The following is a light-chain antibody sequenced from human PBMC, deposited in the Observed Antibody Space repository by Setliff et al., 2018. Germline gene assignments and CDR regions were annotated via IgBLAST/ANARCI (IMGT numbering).Light chain of an antibody. CDR1: SSNIGAGYD. CDR2: GNT. CDR3: QSYDRSLSAYV. J-gene: IGLJ1*01. V-gene: IGLV1-40*01. Sequence: QSALTQPPSVSGAPGQRVTISCTGSSSNIGAGYDAHWYQQLPGTAPKLLMFGNTSRPSGVPDRFSGSKSGTSASLAITGLQAEDEADYFCQSYDRSLSAYVFGIGTRAPS.